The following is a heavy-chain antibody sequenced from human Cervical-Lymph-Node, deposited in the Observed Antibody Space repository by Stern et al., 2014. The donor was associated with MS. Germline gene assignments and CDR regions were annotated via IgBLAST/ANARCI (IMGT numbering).Heavy chain of an antibody. D-gene: IGHD5-24*01. CDR2: IVPTFDIT. CDR3: ATSPTGIQMASI. J-gene: IGHJ4*02. Sequence: QVQLVESGAEVKKPGSSVKVSCKASGGTFSRTAISWVRQAAGQGLEWMGGIVPTFDITNYAQKFQGRVTITADKSTNTAYMELRSLRSGDTAMYYCATSPTGIQMASIWGQGTLVTVSS. V-gene: IGHV1-69*17. CDR1: GGTFSRTA.